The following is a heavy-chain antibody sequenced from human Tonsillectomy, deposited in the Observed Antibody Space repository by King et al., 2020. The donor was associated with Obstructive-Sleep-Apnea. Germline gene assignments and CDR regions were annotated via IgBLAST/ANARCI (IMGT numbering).Heavy chain of an antibody. Sequence: QLQESGPGLVKPSQTLSLTCIVSVGSISSDGYYWSWIRQHPGKGLEWIAYIYYSGSTYYNPSLKSRVTISVDTSKNQLSLKLSSMTAADTAVYYCARGSPYYFDYWGQGTLVTVSS. J-gene: IGHJ4*02. CDR3: ARGSPYYFDY. V-gene: IGHV4-31*03. CDR1: VGSISSDGYY. CDR2: IYYSGST. D-gene: IGHD3-10*01.